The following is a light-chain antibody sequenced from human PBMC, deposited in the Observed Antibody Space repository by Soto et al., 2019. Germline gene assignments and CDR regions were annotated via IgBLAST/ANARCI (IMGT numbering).Light chain of an antibody. V-gene: IGKV1-5*03. CDR1: QSINNR. CDR2: KAS. CDR3: QQYNTYPWT. Sequence: DIQMTQSPSTLSASVGDRVTITCRASQSINNRLVWYQQKPGIAPILLIYKASSLQSGVPSRFSGSGSGTEFNFTISRLQPADFAPYYFQQYNTYPWTFGHGTNVEI. J-gene: IGKJ1*01.